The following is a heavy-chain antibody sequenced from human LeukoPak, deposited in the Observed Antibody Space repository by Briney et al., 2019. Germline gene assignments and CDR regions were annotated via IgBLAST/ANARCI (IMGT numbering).Heavy chain of an antibody. D-gene: IGHD2-21*02. J-gene: IGHJ4*02. CDR2: ISGSADRT. V-gene: IGHV3-23*01. CDR3: AKDRVIVVVTAIQPFFDY. CDR1: GFTFSSNA. Sequence: PGGSLRLSCAASGFTFSSNAMSWVRQAPGKGLEWVSAISGSADRTYYADSVKGRFTTSRDNSKNTLYLQTNSLRPEDTAVYYCAKDRVIVVVTAIQPFFDYWGQGTLVTVSS.